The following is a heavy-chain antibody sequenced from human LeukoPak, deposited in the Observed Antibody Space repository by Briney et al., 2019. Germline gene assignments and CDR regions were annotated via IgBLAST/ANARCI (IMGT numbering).Heavy chain of an antibody. D-gene: IGHD1-26*01. CDR3: ARDQSDPIVGATLTLGY. CDR1: GYTFTGYY. J-gene: IGHJ4*02. CDR2: INPNSGGT. Sequence: ASVKVSCKASGYTFTGYYMHWVRQAPGQGLEWMGWINPNSGGTNYAQKFQGRVTMTRDTSISTAYMELSRLRSDDTAAYYCARDQSDPIVGATLTLGYWGQGTLVTVSS. V-gene: IGHV1-2*02.